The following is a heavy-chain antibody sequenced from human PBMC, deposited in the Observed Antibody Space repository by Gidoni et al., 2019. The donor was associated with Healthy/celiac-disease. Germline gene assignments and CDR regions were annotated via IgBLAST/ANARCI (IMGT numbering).Heavy chain of an antibody. Sequence: EVQLVESGGGLVQPGRSLRLSCAASGFTFDDYAMHWVRQAPGKGLEWVSGISWNSGSIGYADSVKGRFTISRDNAKNSLYLQMNSLRAEDTALYYCAKAIAIFGAYPSDAFDIWGQGTMVTVSS. CDR3: AKAIAIFGAYPSDAFDI. CDR2: ISWNSGSI. CDR1: GFTFDDYA. J-gene: IGHJ3*02. V-gene: IGHV3-9*01. D-gene: IGHD3-3*01.